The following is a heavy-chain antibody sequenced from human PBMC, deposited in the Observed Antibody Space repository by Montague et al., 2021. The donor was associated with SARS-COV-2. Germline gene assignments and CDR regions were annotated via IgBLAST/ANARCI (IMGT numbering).Heavy chain of an antibody. CDR2: INHSGST. V-gene: IGHV4-34*01. J-gene: IGHJ6*02. CDR3: ARGRTVSTFYYYYGMDV. CDR1: GGSFSGYY. Sequence: SETLSLTCAVYGGSFSGYYWSWIRQPPGKGLEWIGEINHSGSTNYNPSLKSRVTISVDMSKNQFSLKLSSVTAADTAVYYCARGRTVSTFYYYYGMDVWGQGTTVTVSS. D-gene: IGHD4-17*01.